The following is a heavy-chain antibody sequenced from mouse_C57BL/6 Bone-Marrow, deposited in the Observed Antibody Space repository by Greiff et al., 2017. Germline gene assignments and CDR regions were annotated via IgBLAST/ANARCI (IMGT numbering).Heavy chain of an antibody. Sequence: VQLQQSGPELVKPGASVKLSCKASGYTFTSYDINWVKQRPGQGLEWIGWIYPRVGSTKYNEKFKGKATLTVDTSSSTAYMELHSLTSEDSAVYFCARRTRLRLYYFDYWGQGTTLTVSS. D-gene: IGHD2-4*01. CDR1: GYTFTSYD. J-gene: IGHJ2*01. CDR2: IYPRVGST. CDR3: ARRTRLRLYYFDY. V-gene: IGHV1-85*01.